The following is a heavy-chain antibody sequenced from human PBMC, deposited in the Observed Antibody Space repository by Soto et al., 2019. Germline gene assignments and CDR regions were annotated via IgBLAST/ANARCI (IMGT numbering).Heavy chain of an antibody. CDR2: IYYGGST. V-gene: IGHV4-59*08. D-gene: IGHD6-13*01. J-gene: IGHJ3*02. CDR1: GGSISSYY. Sequence: PSETLSLTCTVSGGSISSYYWSWIRQPPGKGLEWIGYIYYGGSTNYNPSLKSRVTISVDTSKNQFSLKLSSVTAADTAVYYCARRYSSAFDIWGQGTMVT. CDR3: ARRYSSAFDI.